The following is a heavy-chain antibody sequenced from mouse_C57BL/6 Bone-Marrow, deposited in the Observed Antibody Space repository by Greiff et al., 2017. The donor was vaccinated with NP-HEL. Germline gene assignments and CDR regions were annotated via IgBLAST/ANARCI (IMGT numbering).Heavy chain of an antibody. CDR1: GYTFTDYE. V-gene: IGHV1-15*01. D-gene: IGHD1-1*01. J-gene: IGHJ4*01. CDR3: TRPTVVDAMDY. Sequence: VKLVESGAELVRPGASVTLSCKASGYTFTDYEMHWVKQTPVHGLEWIGAIDPETGGTAYNQKFKGKAILTADKSSSTAYMELRSLTSEDSAVYYCTRPTVVDAMDYWGQGTSVTVSS. CDR2: IDPETGGT.